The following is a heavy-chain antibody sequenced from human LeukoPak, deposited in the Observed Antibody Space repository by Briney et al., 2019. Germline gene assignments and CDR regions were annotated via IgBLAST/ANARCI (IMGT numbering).Heavy chain of an antibody. D-gene: IGHD2/OR15-2a*01. V-gene: IGHV3-66*01. Sequence: GGSLRLSCAASGFTVSSNFLSWVRQAAGKGLEWVSGIYSGGSTYYTDSVKGRFTISRDISKNTLYLQMNSLRAEDTAVYYCAREILPSYAFDIWGQGTLVTVSS. CDR3: AREILPSYAFDI. CDR1: GFTVSSNF. CDR2: IYSGGST. J-gene: IGHJ3*02.